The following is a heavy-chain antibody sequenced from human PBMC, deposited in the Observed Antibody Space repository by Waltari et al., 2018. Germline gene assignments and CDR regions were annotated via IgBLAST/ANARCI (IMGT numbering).Heavy chain of an antibody. Sequence: EVQLVESGGGLVQPGGSLRLSCSASGVTLSTYGMTWVRQAPGRGLEWVVNIKQDGSAKYYVDAVRVRYTISSDNANNSLFLQINSLRDDDTAVYYCVTDVSGWYVNWGQGTSVTVSS. D-gene: IGHD6-19*01. V-gene: IGHV3-7*01. CDR3: VTDVSGWYVN. CDR2: IKQDGSAK. CDR1: GVTLSTYG. J-gene: IGHJ4*02.